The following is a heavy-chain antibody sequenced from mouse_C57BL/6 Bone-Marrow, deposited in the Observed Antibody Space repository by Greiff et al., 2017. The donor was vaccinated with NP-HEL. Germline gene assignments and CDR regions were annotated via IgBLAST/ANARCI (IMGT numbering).Heavy chain of an antibody. Sequence: VQLKQSGPELVKPGASVKISCKASGYSFTDYNMNWVKQSNGKSLEWIGVINPNYGTTSYNQKFKGKATLTVDQSSSTAYMQLNSLTSEDSAVYYCARWGSNAGWLLRSLAYWGQGTLVTVSA. CDR2: INPNYGTT. V-gene: IGHV1-39*01. CDR1: GYSFTDYN. CDR3: ARWGSNAGWLLRSLAY. J-gene: IGHJ3*01. D-gene: IGHD2-3*01.